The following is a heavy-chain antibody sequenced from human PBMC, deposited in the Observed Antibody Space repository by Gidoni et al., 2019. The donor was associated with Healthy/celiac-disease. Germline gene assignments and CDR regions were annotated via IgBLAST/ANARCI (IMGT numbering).Heavy chain of an antibody. CDR1: GGSFSGYY. D-gene: IGHD6-19*01. V-gene: IGHV4-34*01. CDR2: INHSGST. J-gene: IGHJ4*01. CDR3: GVDSSGWYYFDY. Sequence: QVQLQQWGAGLLKPSETLSLTCAVYGGSFSGYYWSWIRQPPGKGLEWIGEINHSGSTNYNPSLKSRVTISVDTSKNQFSLKLSSVTAADTAVYYCGVDSSGWYYFDYWGQGTLVTVSS.